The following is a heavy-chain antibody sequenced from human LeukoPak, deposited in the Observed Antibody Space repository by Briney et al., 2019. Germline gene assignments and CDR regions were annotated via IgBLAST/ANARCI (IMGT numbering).Heavy chain of an antibody. J-gene: IGHJ3*02. Sequence: ASVKVSFKASGYTFTSYGISWVRQAPGQGLEWMGWISAYNGNTNYAQKLQGRVTMTTDTSTRTAYMELRSLRSDDTAVYYCARDVTGTVPTGKGDAFDIWGQGTMVTVSS. D-gene: IGHD4-17*01. CDR2: ISAYNGNT. V-gene: IGHV1-18*01. CDR3: ARDVTGTVPTGKGDAFDI. CDR1: GYTFTSYG.